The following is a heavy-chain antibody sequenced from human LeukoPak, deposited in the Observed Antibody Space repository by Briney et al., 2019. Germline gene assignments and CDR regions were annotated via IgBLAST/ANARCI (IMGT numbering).Heavy chain of an antibody. CDR2: ISFDGSNK. J-gene: IGHJ3*02. Sequence: GGSLRLSCAASGFTFSNYGMHWVRQAPGKGLEWVAVISFDGSNKYYADSVKGRFTISRDNSKNTLYLQMNSLRAEDTAVYYCAKSTVGATGDAFDIWGQGTMVTVSS. CDR1: GFTFSNYG. CDR3: AKSTVGATGDAFDI. D-gene: IGHD1-26*01. V-gene: IGHV3-30*18.